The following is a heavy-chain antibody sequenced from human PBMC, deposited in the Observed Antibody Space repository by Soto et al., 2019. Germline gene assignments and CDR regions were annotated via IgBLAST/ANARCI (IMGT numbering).Heavy chain of an antibody. J-gene: IGHJ5*02. CDR3: ARLRLITIFGVVNWFDP. CDR2: IYYSGST. Sequence: SETLSLTCTVSGGSISSSSYYWGWIRQPPGKGLEWIGSIYYSGSTYYNPSLKSRVTISVDTSKNKSSLKLSSVTAADTAVYYCARLRLITIFGVVNWFDPWGQGTLVTVSS. CDR1: GGSISSSSYY. D-gene: IGHD3-3*01. V-gene: IGHV4-39*01.